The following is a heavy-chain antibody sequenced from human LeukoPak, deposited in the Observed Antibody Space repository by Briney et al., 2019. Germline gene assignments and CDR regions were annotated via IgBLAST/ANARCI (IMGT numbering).Heavy chain of an antibody. Sequence: GGSLRLSCAASGFTFNNYAIHWIRQAPGMGLEWVTLILFDGVTKYTDSVKGRFTISRDNSKNTLFLQMNSLRPEDTAVYYCARDLKTAMDCFDYWGQGALVTVSS. D-gene: IGHD2-2*01. CDR3: ARDLKTAMDCFDY. J-gene: IGHJ4*02. CDR2: ILFDGVTK. V-gene: IGHV3-30*02. CDR1: GFTFNNYA.